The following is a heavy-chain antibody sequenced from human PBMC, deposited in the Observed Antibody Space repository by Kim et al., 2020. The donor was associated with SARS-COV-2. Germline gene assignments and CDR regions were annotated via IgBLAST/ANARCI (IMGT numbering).Heavy chain of an antibody. J-gene: IGHJ5*02. CDR1: GFTFDDFY. D-gene: IGHD3-10*01. CDR2: ISPSAYTI. Sequence: GGSLRLSCAASGFTFDDFYMTWIRQAPEKGLEWISYISPSAYTIYYADSVKGRFTVSRDNSRNSLILQMNGLRVEDTAIYYCARIRGSPTLNWLDLWGQGTLVTVSS. V-gene: IGHV3-11*01. CDR3: ARIRGSPTLNWLDL.